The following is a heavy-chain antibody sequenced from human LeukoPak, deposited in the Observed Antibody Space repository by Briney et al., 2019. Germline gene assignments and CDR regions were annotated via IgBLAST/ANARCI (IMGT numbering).Heavy chain of an antibody. CDR2: IYYSGST. V-gene: IGHV4-39*07. Sequence: SETLSLTCTVSGGSISSSSYYWGWIRQPPGKGLEWIGSIYYSGSTYYNPSLKSRVTISVDTSKNQFSLKLSSVTAADTAVYYCARLKRGTTGTALAYYYYYYYMDVWGIGTTVTISS. J-gene: IGHJ6*03. CDR3: ARLKRGTTGTALAYYYYYYYMDV. CDR1: GGSISSSSYY. D-gene: IGHD1-1*01.